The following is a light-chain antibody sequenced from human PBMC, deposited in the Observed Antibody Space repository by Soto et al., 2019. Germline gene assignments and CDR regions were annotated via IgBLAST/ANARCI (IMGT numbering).Light chain of an antibody. CDR1: QSISSW. Sequence: DIQMTQSPSTLSASVGDGVTITCRASQSISSWLAWYQQKPGKAPKLLIYKASGLESGVPSRLSGSGSGTEFTLTISSLQPDDFATYYCQHYNSYSEAFGQGTKVDIK. CDR2: KAS. J-gene: IGKJ1*01. V-gene: IGKV1-5*03. CDR3: QHYNSYSEA.